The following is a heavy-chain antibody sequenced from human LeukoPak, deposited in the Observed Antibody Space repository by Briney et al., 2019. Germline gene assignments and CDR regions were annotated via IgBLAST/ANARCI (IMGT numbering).Heavy chain of an antibody. J-gene: IGHJ4*02. Sequence: PGGSLRLSCAASGFTFSSYVMNWVRQAPGKGLEWVSYISSSGSTIYYADSVKGRFTISRDNAKNSLYLQMNSLRAEDTAVYYCASTIEIAAAGTGSFDYWGQGTLVTVSS. D-gene: IGHD6-13*01. CDR1: GFTFSSYV. CDR2: ISSSGSTI. V-gene: IGHV3-48*03. CDR3: ASTIEIAAAGTGSFDY.